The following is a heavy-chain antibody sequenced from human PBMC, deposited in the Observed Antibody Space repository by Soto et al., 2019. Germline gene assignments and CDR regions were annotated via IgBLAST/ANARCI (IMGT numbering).Heavy chain of an antibody. CDR1: GFTFTSSA. J-gene: IGHJ4*02. V-gene: IGHV1-58*02. CDR3: AADLNWNDFGTIDY. D-gene: IGHD1-1*01. Sequence: ASVKVSCKASGFTFTSSAMQWVRQARGQRLEWIGWIVVGSGNTNYAQKFQERATITRDMSTSTAYMELSSLRSEDTAVYYCAADLNWNDFGTIDYWGQGNLVTVSS. CDR2: IVVGSGNT.